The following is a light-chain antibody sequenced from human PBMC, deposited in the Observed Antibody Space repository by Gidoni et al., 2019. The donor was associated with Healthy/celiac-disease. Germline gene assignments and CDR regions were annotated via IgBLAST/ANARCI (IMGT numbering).Light chain of an antibody. J-gene: IGKJ2*01. V-gene: IGKV3-20*01. CDR2: GAS. Sequence: ELVLTQSPVTLSLSPGERATLSCRASQSVSSSYLAWYQQKPGQAPRLINYGASSRATGISDRFSGSGSGTDFTLTISRLEPEDFAVYYCQQYGTWDTFXQXTKLEIK. CDR3: QQYGTWDT. CDR1: QSVSSSY.